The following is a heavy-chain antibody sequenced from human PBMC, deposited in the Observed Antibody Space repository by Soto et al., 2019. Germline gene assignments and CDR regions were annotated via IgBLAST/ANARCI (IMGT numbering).Heavy chain of an antibody. Sequence: EVQLVESGGGLVKPGGSLRLSCAASGFTFSNAWMSWVRQAPGKGLEWVGRIKSKTDGGTTDYAAPVKGRFTISRDDSKNTLYLQMNSLKTEDTAVYYCTTSRSGYDFLYFDYWGQGTLVTVSS. CDR1: GFTFSNAW. J-gene: IGHJ4*02. D-gene: IGHD5-12*01. V-gene: IGHV3-15*01. CDR3: TTSRSGYDFLYFDY. CDR2: IKSKTDGGTT.